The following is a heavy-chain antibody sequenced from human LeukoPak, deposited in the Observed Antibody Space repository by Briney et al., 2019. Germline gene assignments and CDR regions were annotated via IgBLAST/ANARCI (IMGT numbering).Heavy chain of an antibody. CDR3: AAGTGWTSEY. Sequence: GGSLGLSCAASGLTSGSYWMTWVRHTPRQGLEWVANIEHDGSERNYMESVKGRFTISRDNGKNLLHLQMNNLRAEDTAVYYCAAGTGWTSEYWGQGILVTVSS. CDR2: IEHDGSER. V-gene: IGHV3-7*03. CDR1: GLTSGSYW. J-gene: IGHJ4*02. D-gene: IGHD2-8*02.